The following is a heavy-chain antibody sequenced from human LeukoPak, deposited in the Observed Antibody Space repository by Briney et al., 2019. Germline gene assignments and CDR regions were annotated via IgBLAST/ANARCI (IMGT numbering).Heavy chain of an antibody. CDR2: INQDGSEN. J-gene: IGHJ4*02. CDR1: GITFSTYW. V-gene: IGHV3-7*01. Sequence: PGGSLRLSCVVSGITFSTYWMRWVRQAPGKGLEWVAYINQDGSENHYVDSVEGRFTISRDDAKNSLYLQMNTLRADDTAVYYCARDRYSGSFLDYWGQGTLVPVSS. D-gene: IGHD1-26*01. CDR3: ARDRYSGSFLDY.